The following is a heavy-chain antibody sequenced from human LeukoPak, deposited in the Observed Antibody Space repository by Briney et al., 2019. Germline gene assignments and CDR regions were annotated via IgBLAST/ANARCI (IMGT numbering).Heavy chain of an antibody. CDR1: GFTFSSYT. CDR3: ARDHGVAVAGSFDY. CDR2: ISFDGSYK. V-gene: IGHV3-30*04. Sequence: GRSLRLSCAASGFTFSSYTIHWVRQAPGKGLKWVAVISFDGSYKYYADSVKGRFTFSRDNSKNTLYLQMNSLRPEDTAVYYCARDHGVAVAGSFDYWGQGTLVTVSS. J-gene: IGHJ4*02. D-gene: IGHD6-19*01.